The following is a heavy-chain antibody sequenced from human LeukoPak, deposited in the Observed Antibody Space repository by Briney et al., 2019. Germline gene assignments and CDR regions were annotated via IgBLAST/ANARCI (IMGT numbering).Heavy chain of an antibody. Sequence: PSETLSLTCTVSGGSISSSDYYWGWVRQPPGKGLDWIGNIYYSGSTYSSPSLKSRVTISVDTSKNQFSLKLSSVTAPDTAVYYCARTLRATYHDVLTGYFDYWGQGTLVTVSS. D-gene: IGHD3-9*01. CDR3: ARTLRATYHDVLTGYFDY. J-gene: IGHJ4*02. V-gene: IGHV4-39*01. CDR1: GGSISSSDYY. CDR2: IYYSGST.